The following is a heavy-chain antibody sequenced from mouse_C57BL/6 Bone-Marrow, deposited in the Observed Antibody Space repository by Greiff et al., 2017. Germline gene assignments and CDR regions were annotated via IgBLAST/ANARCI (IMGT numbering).Heavy chain of an antibody. Sequence: SGAELVRPGASVKLSCTASGFNIKDDYMHWVKQRPEQGLEWIGWIDPENGDTEYASKFQGKATITADTSSNTAYLQLSSLTSEDTAVYYCTFYSKWTWFAYWGQGTLVTVSA. CDR3: TFYSKWTWFAY. V-gene: IGHV14-4*01. D-gene: IGHD2-5*01. CDR1: GFNIKDDY. J-gene: IGHJ3*01. CDR2: IDPENGDT.